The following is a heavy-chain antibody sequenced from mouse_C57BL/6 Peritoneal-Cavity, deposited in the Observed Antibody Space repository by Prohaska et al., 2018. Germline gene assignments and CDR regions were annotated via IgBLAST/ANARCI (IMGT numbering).Heavy chain of an antibody. J-gene: IGHJ4*01. V-gene: IGHV2-9-1*01. CDR2: IWTGGGT. CDR1: GFSLTSYA. Sequence: QVQLKESGPGLVAPSQSLSITCTVSGFSLTSYALRCVRQPPGKGLEWFGVIWTGGGTNYNSARKSRLSISKDNSKSQVFLKMKSLQTDDTARDYCARKVLYYGSSDAMDYWGQGTSVTVSS. CDR3: ARKVLYYGSSDAMDY. D-gene: IGHD1-1*01.